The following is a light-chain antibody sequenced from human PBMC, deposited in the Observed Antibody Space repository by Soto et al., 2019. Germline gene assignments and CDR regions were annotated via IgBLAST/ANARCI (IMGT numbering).Light chain of an antibody. V-gene: IGKV3-15*01. Sequence: EIVMTQSPVTLSVPPRERATRSCRASQSVSSDLAWYHQKPGQAPRLLIYGASTRATGIPARFSGSGSGTEFTLTIDSLQSEDFAVYYCQQYNNWPETFGQGTKVDIK. J-gene: IGKJ1*01. CDR1: QSVSSD. CDR2: GAS. CDR3: QQYNNWPET.